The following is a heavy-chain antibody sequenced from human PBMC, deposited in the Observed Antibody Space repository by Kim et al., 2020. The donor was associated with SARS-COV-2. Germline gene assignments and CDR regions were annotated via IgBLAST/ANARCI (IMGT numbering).Heavy chain of an antibody. D-gene: IGHD6-13*01. CDR2: ISWNSGSI. V-gene: IGHV3-9*01. CDR1: GFTFDDYA. J-gene: IGHJ1*01. Sequence: GGSLRLSCAASGFTFDDYAMHWVRQAPGKGLEWVSGISWNSGSIGYADSVKGRFTISRDNAKNSLYLQMNSLRAEDTALYYCAKGYRGSSWYAGYFQHWGQGTLVTVSS. CDR3: AKGYRGSSWYAGYFQH.